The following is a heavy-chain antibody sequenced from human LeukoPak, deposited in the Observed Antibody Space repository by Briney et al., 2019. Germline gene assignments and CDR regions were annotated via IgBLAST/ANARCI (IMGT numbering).Heavy chain of an antibody. CDR2: MNPNSGNT. V-gene: IGHV1-8*03. CDR3: ARTTDRYDSSGYYLYYFDY. CDR1: GYTFTSYD. Sequence: ASVKVSCKASGYTFTSYDINWVRQATGQGLERMGWMNPNSGNTGYAQKFQGRVTITRNTSISTAYMELSRLRSDDTAVYYCARTTDRYDSSGYYLYYFDYWGQGTLVTVSS. J-gene: IGHJ4*02. D-gene: IGHD3-22*01.